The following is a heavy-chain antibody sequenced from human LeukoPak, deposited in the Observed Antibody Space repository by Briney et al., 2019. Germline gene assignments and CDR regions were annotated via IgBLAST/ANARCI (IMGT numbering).Heavy chain of an antibody. J-gene: IGHJ4*02. CDR1: GGSISNYY. V-gene: IGHV4-4*02. CDR3: ARDSRGYYGSGSYLYYFDY. CDR2: IYHSGST. D-gene: IGHD3-10*01. Sequence: PSETLSLTCAVSGGSISNYYWSWVRQPPGKGLEWIGEIYHSGSTNYNPSLKSRVTMSVDKSKNHFSLKLSSVTAADTAVYYCARDSRGYYGSGSYLYYFDYWGQGTLVTVSS.